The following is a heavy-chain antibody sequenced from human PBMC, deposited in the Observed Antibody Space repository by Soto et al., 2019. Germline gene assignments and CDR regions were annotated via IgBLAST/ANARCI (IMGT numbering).Heavy chain of an antibody. CDR3: VIFLGWETF. D-gene: IGHD1-26*01. CDR2: IVVGSGNA. V-gene: IGHV1-58*02. CDR1: GFTLNSSV. Sequence: QMQLVQSGPEVKKPGTSVKVSCKASGFTLNSSVMQWVRQARGQRLEWIGWIVVGSGNANYAQKFQERVTITRDMSTRTVYMEMSSLRSEDTAVYYCVIFLGWETFWGQGTTVTVSS. J-gene: IGHJ6*02.